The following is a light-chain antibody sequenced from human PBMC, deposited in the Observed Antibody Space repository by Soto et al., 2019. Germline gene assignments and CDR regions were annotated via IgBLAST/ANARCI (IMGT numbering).Light chain of an antibody. CDR2: EVT. CDR3: SSFTSRFTFV. CDR1: SSDVGGYNY. J-gene: IGLJ1*01. V-gene: IGLV2-14*01. Sequence: QSALTQPASVSGSPGQSITISCTGTSSDVGGYNYVAWYQQHPRKAPKLMISEVTNRPSGVSDRFSGSKSGNTASLTISGLQAEDEADYYCSSFTSRFTFVFGTGTKVTVL.